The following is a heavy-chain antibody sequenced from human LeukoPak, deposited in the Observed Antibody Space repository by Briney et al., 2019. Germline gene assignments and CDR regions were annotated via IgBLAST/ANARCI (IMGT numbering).Heavy chain of an antibody. D-gene: IGHD6-13*01. CDR3: ARDGLESSPYYFDY. CDR1: GFTFSSYS. J-gene: IGHJ4*02. V-gene: IGHV3-21*01. CDR2: ISSSSSDI. Sequence: GGSLRLSCAASGFTFSSYSMNWVRQAPGKGLEWVSSISSSSSDIYYADSVKGRLTISRDNDKNTLYLQMNSLRAEDTAVYYCARDGLESSPYYFDYWGQGTLVTVSS.